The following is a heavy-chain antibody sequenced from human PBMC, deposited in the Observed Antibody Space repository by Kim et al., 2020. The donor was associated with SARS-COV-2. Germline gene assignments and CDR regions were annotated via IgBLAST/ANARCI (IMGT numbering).Heavy chain of an antibody. V-gene: IGHV3-23*03. J-gene: IGHJ3*02. CDR1: GFTFSSYA. D-gene: IGHD3-22*01. Sequence: GGSLRLSCAASGFTFSSYAMSWVRQAPGKGLEWVSVIYSGGSSTYYADSVKGRFTISRDNSKNTLYLQMNSLRAEDTAVYYCAKSRPYNYYDSSGSGLADIWGQGTMVTVSS. CDR2: IYSGGSST. CDR3: AKSRPYNYYDSSGSGLADI.